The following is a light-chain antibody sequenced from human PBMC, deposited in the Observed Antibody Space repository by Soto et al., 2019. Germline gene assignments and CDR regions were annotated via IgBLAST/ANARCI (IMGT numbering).Light chain of an antibody. J-gene: IGKJ3*01. CDR2: GAL. V-gene: IGKV3-20*01. CDR3: QLFGRSPT. CDR1: QLVVTSY. Sequence: EIVLTQSPGTLSLSPGERATLSCRASQLVVTSYLHWYQHKPGQAPRLLISGALTRATGIPDRFSGSVSGTDLALTISRLEPEECAVYYCQLFGRSPTFGPGTKVHIK.